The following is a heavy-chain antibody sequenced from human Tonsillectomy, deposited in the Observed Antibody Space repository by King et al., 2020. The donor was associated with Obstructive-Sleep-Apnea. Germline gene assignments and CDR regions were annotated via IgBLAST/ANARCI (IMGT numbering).Heavy chain of an antibody. V-gene: IGHV4-30-2*01. J-gene: IGHJ3*02. CDR2: IYHIGST. D-gene: IGHD2-15*01. CDR1: DGSISSGGYS. Sequence: MQLQESGSGLVKPSQTLSLTCAVSDGSISSGGYSCSWIRQPPGKGLEWIGYIYHIGSTYSNPSLKSRVTLSVDRSKTQFSLKLSSVTAADTAGYYRARLLQGYCSGGSCRRPGASDIWGQGTMVTVSS. CDR3: ARLLQGYCSGGSCRRPGASDI.